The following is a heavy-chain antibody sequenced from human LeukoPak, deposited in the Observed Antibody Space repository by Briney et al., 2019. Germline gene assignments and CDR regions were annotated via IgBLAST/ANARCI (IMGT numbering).Heavy chain of an antibody. CDR2: ISSSSGFI. V-gene: IGHV3-21*01. D-gene: IGHD2-2*01. J-gene: IGHJ6*02. CDR3: SRTDCSITNCPVAMDV. CDR1: GFTFSSYS. Sequence: PGGSLRLSCAASGFTFSSYSMNWVRQAPGKGLEWVSSISSSSGFIYYADSVRGRFTISRDNAKNSLFLQMNSLRAEDTAVYYCSRTDCSITNCPVAMDVWGPGTTVTVSS.